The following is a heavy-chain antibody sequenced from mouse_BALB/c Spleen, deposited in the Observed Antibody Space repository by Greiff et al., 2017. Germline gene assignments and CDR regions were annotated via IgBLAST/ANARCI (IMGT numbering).Heavy chain of an antibody. CDR1: GYTFTSYW. CDR3: TRKADGYDENYAMDY. V-gene: IGHV1-5*01. Sequence: VQLQQSGTVLARPGASVKMSCKASGYTFTSYWMHWVKQRPGQGLEWIGAIYPGNSDTSYNQKFKGKAKLTAVTSTSTAYMELSSLTNEDSAVYYCTRKADGYDENYAMDYWGQGTTLTVSS. CDR2: IYPGNSDT. J-gene: IGHJ2*01. D-gene: IGHD2-2*01.